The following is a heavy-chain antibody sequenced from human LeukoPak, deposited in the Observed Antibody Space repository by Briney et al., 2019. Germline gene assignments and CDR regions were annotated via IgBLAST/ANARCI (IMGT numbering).Heavy chain of an antibody. CDR2: IYHSGST. D-gene: IGHD3-10*01. Sequence: SETLSLTCAVSGGSISSGGYSWSWIRQLPGKGLEWIGYIYHSGSTYYNPSLKSRVTISVDRSKNQFSLKLSSVTAADTAVYYCAREKGTITMVRGNWFDPWGQGTLVTVSS. CDR3: AREKGTITMVRGNWFDP. V-gene: IGHV4-30-2*01. J-gene: IGHJ5*02. CDR1: GGSISSGGYS.